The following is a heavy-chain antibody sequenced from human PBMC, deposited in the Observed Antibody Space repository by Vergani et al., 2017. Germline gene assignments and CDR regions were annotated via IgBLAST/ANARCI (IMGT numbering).Heavy chain of an antibody. D-gene: IGHD6-6*01. CDR3: AREGGIAARPFDY. CDR2: ISYDGSNK. Sequence: QVQLVESGGGVVQPGRSLRLSCAASGFTFSSYAMHWVRQAPGKGLEWVAVISYDGSNKYYADSVKGRFTISRDNSKNTLYLQMNSLRAEDTAVYYCAREGGIAARPFDYWGQGTLVTVSS. CDR1: GFTFSSYA. J-gene: IGHJ4*02. V-gene: IGHV3-30*07.